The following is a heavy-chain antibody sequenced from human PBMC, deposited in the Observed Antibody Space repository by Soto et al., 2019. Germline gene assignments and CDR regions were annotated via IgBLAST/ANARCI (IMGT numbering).Heavy chain of an antibody. CDR1: GGSISSGGYY. D-gene: IGHD5-18*01. CDR3: ARSGYSYGPHPLLY. CDR2: IYYSGST. V-gene: IGHV4-31*03. J-gene: IGHJ4*02. Sequence: NPSETLSLTCTVSGGSISSGGYYWSWIRQHPGKGLEWIGYIYYSGSTYYNPSLKSRVTISVDTSKNQFSLKLSSVTAADTAVYYCARSGYSYGPHPLLYWGQGTLVTVSS.